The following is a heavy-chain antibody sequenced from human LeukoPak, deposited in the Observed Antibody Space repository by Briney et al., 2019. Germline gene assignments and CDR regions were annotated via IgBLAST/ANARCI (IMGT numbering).Heavy chain of an antibody. J-gene: IGHJ4*02. V-gene: IGHV3-30*18. CDR3: AKTLNWNDVLFFDY. Sequence: GGSLRLSCAASGFTFSSYGMHWVRQAPGKGLEWVAVISYDGSNKYYADSVKGRFTISRDNSKNTLYLQMNSLRAEDTAVYYCAKTLNWNDVLFFDYWGQGTLVTVSS. D-gene: IGHD1-1*01. CDR2: ISYDGSNK. CDR1: GFTFSSYG.